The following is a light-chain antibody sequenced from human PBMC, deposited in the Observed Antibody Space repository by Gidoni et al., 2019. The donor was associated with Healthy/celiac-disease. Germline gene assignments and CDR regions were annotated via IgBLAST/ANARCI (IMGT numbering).Light chain of an antibody. CDR1: QSVNSN. V-gene: IGKV3-15*01. J-gene: IGKJ1*01. CDR3: QQYNNWPPRT. CDR2: GAS. Sequence: VLTQSPATLSVSPGERATLSCRASQSVNSNLAWYQQKPGQAPRLLIYGASTRATGIPARFSGSGSGTEFTLTISSLQSEDFAVYYCQQYNNWPPRTFGQGTKVEIK.